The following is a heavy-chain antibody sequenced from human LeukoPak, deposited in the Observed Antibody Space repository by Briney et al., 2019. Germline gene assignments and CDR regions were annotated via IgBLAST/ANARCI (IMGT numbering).Heavy chain of an antibody. CDR1: GFTFSSYS. Sequence: GGSLRLSCAASGFTFSSYSMNWVRQAPGKGLEWVSSISSSSSYIYYADSVKGRFTISRDNAKNSLYLQMNSLRAEDTAVHYCARGYYGDQEDYFDYWGQGTLVTVSS. CDR3: ARGYYGDQEDYFDY. V-gene: IGHV3-21*01. J-gene: IGHJ4*02. D-gene: IGHD4-17*01. CDR2: ISSSSSYI.